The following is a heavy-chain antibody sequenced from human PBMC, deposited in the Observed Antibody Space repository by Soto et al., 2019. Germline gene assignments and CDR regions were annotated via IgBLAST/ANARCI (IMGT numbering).Heavy chain of an antibody. Sequence: ASVKVSCKASGYTFTSYGISWVRQAPGQGLEWMGWISAYNGNTNYAQKLQGRVTMTTDTSTSTAYMELRSLRSDDTAVFYCARGHSDFGSGYSPDWFDPWGQGTLVTVSS. V-gene: IGHV1-18*01. CDR1: GYTFTSYG. CDR2: ISAYNGNT. D-gene: IGHD3-3*01. J-gene: IGHJ5*02. CDR3: ARGHSDFGSGYSPDWFDP.